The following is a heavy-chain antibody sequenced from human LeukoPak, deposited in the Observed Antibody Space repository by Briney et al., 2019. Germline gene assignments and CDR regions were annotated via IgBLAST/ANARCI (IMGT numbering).Heavy chain of an antibody. Sequence: GGSLRLSCAASGFTFSSYSMNWVRQAPGKGLEWVSSISSSSSYIYYADSVKGRFTISRDNSKNTLYLQMNSLRAEDTAVYYCAREVRGAWFDPWGQGTLVTVSS. CDR3: AREVRGAWFDP. J-gene: IGHJ5*02. CDR1: GFTFSSYS. CDR2: ISSSSSYI. V-gene: IGHV3-21*01. D-gene: IGHD3-10*01.